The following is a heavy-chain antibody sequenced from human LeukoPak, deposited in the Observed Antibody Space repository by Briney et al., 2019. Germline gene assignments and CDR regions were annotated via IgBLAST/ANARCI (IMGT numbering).Heavy chain of an antibody. CDR3: ANVGWWCGEFGWFDP. Sequence: GGSLRLSCAASGFVFSNFAMTWVRQAPGKGLEWVSAISGSGGGTYYADSVKGRFIISRDNSKNTLYLQMNSLRAEDTALYYCANVGWWCGEFGWFDPWGQGTLVTVSS. CDR1: GFVFSNFA. CDR2: ISGSGGGT. V-gene: IGHV3-23*01. D-gene: IGHD3-10*01. J-gene: IGHJ5*02.